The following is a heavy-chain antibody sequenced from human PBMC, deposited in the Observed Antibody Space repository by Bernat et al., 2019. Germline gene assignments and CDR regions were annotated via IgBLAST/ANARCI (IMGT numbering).Heavy chain of an antibody. CDR1: GASIESFY. CDR2: VYYTGST. CDR3: ATQSGDNAEKFQH. J-gene: IGHJ1*01. D-gene: IGHD7-27*01. V-gene: IGHV4-59*08. Sequence: QVQLQESGPGLVKPSETLSLTCNVSGASIESFYWSWVRQPPGKGLEWLGLVYYTGSTKYNPSLKSRLSRSLDPSKSQVSLRVKSETAADTAVYYCATQSGDNAEKFQHWGEGTLVTVSS.